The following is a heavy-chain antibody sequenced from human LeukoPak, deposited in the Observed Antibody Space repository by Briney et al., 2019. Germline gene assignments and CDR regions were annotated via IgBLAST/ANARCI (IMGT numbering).Heavy chain of an antibody. V-gene: IGHV4-4*07. D-gene: IGHD6-19*01. CDR2: IYTSGST. Sequence: PSETLSLTCTVSGGSISSYYWSWIRQPAGKGLEWIGRIYTSGSTNYNPSLKSRVTMSVDTSKNQFSLKLSSVTAAGTAVYYCARDSSSGWYGDYYYMDVWGKGTTVTVSS. CDR3: ARDSSSGWYGDYYYMDV. CDR1: GGSISSYY. J-gene: IGHJ6*03.